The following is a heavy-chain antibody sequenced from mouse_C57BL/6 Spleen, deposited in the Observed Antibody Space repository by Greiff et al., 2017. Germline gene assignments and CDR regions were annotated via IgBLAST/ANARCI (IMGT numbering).Heavy chain of an antibody. D-gene: IGHD1-1*01. V-gene: IGHV5-4*01. CDR3: ARDIGSSYGYAMDY. CDR1: GFTFSSYA. J-gene: IGHJ4*01. CDR2: ISDGGSYT. Sequence: EVQGVESGGGLVKPGGSLKLSCAASGFTFSSYALSWVRQTPEKRLEWVATISDGGSYTYYPDNVKGRFTISRDNAKNNLYLQMSHLKSEDTAMYYCARDIGSSYGYAMDYWGQGTSVTVSS.